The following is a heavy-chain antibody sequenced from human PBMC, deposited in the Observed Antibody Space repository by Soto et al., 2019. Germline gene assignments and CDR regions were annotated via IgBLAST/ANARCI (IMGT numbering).Heavy chain of an antibody. V-gene: IGHV4-59*08. CDR1: GGSVSSYY. J-gene: IGHJ4*02. CDR2: IYYSGST. D-gene: IGHD2-2*01. CDR3: ARHSSSTYGLQYFDY. Sequence: SEILSLTCTVSGGSVSSYYWSWIRQSPGKGLEWIGYIYYSGSTKYKPSLKSRFTISVDTSMNQFSLKVSSATAADTAVYYCARHSSSTYGLQYFDYRGLGALVTVPS.